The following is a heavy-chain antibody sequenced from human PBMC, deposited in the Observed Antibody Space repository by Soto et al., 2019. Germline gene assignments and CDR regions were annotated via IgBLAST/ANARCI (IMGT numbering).Heavy chain of an antibody. V-gene: IGHV3-74*01. D-gene: IGHD5-12*01. CDR2: ISPAGSST. CDR3: ARGNTAYGNFDS. Sequence: PXGSLRLSCAASVFTVSSYWTHCVRQAPGKGLVWVSRISPAGSSTYYADSVRGRFTISKDTAKDTVYLQINSLGAEDAAVYYCARGNTAYGNFDSWGQATLLNVSS. CDR1: VFTVSSYW. J-gene: IGHJ4*02.